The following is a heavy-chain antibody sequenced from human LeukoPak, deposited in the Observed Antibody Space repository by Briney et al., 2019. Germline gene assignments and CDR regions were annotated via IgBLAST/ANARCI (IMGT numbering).Heavy chain of an antibody. D-gene: IGHD3-22*01. Sequence: GGSLRLSCAASGFTVSSNYMSWVRQAPGKGLEWVSIIYSGGNTYYADSVKGRFAISRDNSKNMLYLQLNSLGAEDTAVYYCARASSGYFQGFDYWGQGTLVTVSS. CDR1: GFTVSSNY. J-gene: IGHJ4*02. V-gene: IGHV3-66*01. CDR3: ARASSGYFQGFDY. CDR2: IYSGGNT.